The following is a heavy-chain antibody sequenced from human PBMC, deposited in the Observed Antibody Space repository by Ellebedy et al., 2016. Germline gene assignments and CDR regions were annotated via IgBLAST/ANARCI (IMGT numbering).Heavy chain of an antibody. V-gene: IGHV3-9*01. J-gene: IGHJ4*02. D-gene: IGHD3-3*01. CDR3: ARGSITIFGVVIPGPFDY. Sequence: GGSLRLSXATSGFSFDDYSMHWVRQGPGTGLEWVSGITWDSRIIGYAASVKGRFTISRDNAKNSLYLQMNSLRAEDTAVYYCARGSITIFGVVIPGPFDYWGQGTLVTVSS. CDR1: GFSFDDYS. CDR2: ITWDSRII.